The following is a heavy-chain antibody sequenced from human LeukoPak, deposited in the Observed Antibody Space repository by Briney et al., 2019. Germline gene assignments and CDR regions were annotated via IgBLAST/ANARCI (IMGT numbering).Heavy chain of an antibody. CDR3: ARVRRQWLAASYFDY. CDR1: GYSFTSYW. Sequence: GESLKISCKGSGYSFTSYWIGWVRQMPGKGLEWMGIIYPGDSDTRYSPSFQGQVTISADKSISTAYLQWSSLKASDTAMYYCARVRRQWLAASYFDYWGQGTLVTVSS. CDR2: IYPGDSDT. V-gene: IGHV5-51*01. J-gene: IGHJ4*02. D-gene: IGHD6-19*01.